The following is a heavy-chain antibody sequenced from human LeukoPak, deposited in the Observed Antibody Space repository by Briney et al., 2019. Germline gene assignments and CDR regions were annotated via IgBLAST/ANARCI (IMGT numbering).Heavy chain of an antibody. CDR2: ISSSGSTI. CDR1: GFTFSDYY. V-gene: IGHV3-11*04. D-gene: IGHD6-6*01. Sequence: PGGSLRLSCAASGFTFSDYYMSWIRQAPGKGLEWVSYISSSGSTIYYADSVKGRFTISRDNAKNSLYLQMNSLRAEDTAVYYCARGVIAARPSITFDYWGQGTLVTVSS. CDR3: ARGVIAARPSITFDY. J-gene: IGHJ4*02.